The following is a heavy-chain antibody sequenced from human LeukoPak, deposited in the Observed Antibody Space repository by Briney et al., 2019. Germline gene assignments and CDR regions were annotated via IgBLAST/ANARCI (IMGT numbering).Heavy chain of an antibody. J-gene: IGHJ4*02. Sequence: GGSLRLSCSAAAFTFGNYWMTWVRQAPGKGLVGGSTINDNGGTTYYADSVKGRFTISRGNSRNTLYLQMSSRRAEDTAVYYCVCGWYVDYWGQGTLVTVSS. CDR1: AFTFGNYW. D-gene: IGHD6-19*01. CDR2: INDNGGTT. CDR3: VCGWYVDY. V-gene: IGHV3-23*01.